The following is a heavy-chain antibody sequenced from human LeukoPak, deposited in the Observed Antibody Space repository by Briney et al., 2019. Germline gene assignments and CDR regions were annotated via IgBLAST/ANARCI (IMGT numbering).Heavy chain of an antibody. Sequence: PGGSLRLSCAASGFPFSRYAMSWVRQAPGKGLEWVSTINDRGTGTYYADSVKGRFTISRDNSKNTLSLQMNSLRAEDTAVYYCAKGLKTAVGPYMGYHYYMDVWGKGTTVTVSS. D-gene: IGHD5-18*01. CDR1: GFPFSRYA. V-gene: IGHV3-23*01. J-gene: IGHJ6*03. CDR3: AKGLKTAVGPYMGYHYYMDV. CDR2: INDRGTGT.